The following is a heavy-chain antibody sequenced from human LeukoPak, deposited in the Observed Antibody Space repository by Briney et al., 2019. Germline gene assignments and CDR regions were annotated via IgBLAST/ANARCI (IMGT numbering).Heavy chain of an antibody. J-gene: IGHJ4*02. CDR3: ASHWGGY. CDR1: GFTVSSNY. Sequence: GGSLRLSCAASGFTVSSNYMSRVRQAPGKGLEWVSIIYDSGDTYYADSVKGRFTISRDNSKNTLYLQMNRLRDEDTAVYYCASHWGGYWGQGTLVTVSS. V-gene: IGHV3-53*01. D-gene: IGHD3-16*01. CDR2: IYDSGDT.